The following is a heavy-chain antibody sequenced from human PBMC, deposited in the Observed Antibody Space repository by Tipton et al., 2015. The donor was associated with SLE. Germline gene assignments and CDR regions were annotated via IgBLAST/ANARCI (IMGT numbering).Heavy chain of an antibody. D-gene: IGHD1-26*01. CDR2: IYSGGST. Sequence: SLRLSCEASGFTFANYAMSWVRQAPGKGLEWVSVIYSGGSTYYADSVKGRFTISRDNSKNTLYLQMNSLRVEDTAVYYCAKILPVGATTDYWGQGTLVTVSS. CDR1: GFTFANYA. V-gene: IGHV3-23*03. CDR3: AKILPVGATTDY. J-gene: IGHJ4*02.